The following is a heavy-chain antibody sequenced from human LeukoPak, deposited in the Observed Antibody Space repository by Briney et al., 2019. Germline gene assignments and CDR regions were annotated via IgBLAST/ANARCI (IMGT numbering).Heavy chain of an antibody. CDR3: ARGGGFYGSGTTHFDY. D-gene: IGHD3-10*01. J-gene: IGHJ4*02. V-gene: IGHV4-30-2*01. CDR1: GGSITSGAYA. Sequence: SETLSLTCAVSGGSITSGAYAWSWIRQPPGKGLDWIGYIYRSGSTSYKPSLKSRLSITIDKSKNQFSLNLRSVTAADTAFYYCARGGGFYGSGTTHFDYWGQGTLATVSS. CDR2: IYRSGST.